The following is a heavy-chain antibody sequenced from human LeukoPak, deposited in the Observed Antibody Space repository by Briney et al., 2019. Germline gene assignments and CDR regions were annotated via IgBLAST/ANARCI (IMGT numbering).Heavy chain of an antibody. D-gene: IGHD1-1*01. CDR2: IYYSGRI. J-gene: IGHJ4*02. V-gene: IGHV4-31*03. Sequence: SETLSLTCTVSGGSISNGGHYWSWIRQHPGKGLEWIGYIYYSGRINYNPSLKSRIAMSVDTSKNQFSLKLSSVTAADTAVYYCARRVGKFPTYYFDYWGQGTRVTVSS. CDR1: GGSISNGGHY. CDR3: ARRVGKFPTYYFDY.